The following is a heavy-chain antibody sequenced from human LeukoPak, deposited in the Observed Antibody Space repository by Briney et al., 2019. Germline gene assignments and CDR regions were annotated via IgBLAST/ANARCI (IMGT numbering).Heavy chain of an antibody. J-gene: IGHJ4*02. Sequence: GGSLRLSCAVSGFTFSNYWMSWVRQAPGKGLEWVANIKEDGSEQYYVDSVKGRFIISRDNAKNSLYLQMNSLRAEDTAVYYCARDNVAYCGPNGPNFDYWGQGTLVTVSS. V-gene: IGHV3-7*01. CDR3: ARDNVAYCGPNGPNFDY. D-gene: IGHD2-21*01. CDR1: GFTFSNYW. CDR2: IKEDGSEQ.